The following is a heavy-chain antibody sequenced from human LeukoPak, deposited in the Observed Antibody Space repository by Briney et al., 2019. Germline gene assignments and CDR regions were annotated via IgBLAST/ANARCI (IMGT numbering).Heavy chain of an antibody. D-gene: IGHD3-3*02. CDR2: IVVGSGNT. CDR3: AAAPRSILGAFDI. V-gene: IGHV1-58*02. CDR1: GFTFTSPA. J-gene: IGHJ3*02. Sequence: GASVKVSCKASGFTFTSPAMQWVRQARGQRLEWIGWIVVGSGNTNYAQKFQERVTITRDMSTSTAYMELSSLRSEDTAVYYCAAAPRSILGAFDIWGQGTMVTVSP.